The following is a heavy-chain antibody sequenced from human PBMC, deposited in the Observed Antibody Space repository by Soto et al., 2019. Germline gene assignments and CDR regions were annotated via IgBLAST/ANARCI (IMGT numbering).Heavy chain of an antibody. CDR3: AGVAAAGMVVEMGYYYGMDV. V-gene: IGHV3-74*01. CDR2: INSDGSST. Sequence: HPGGSLRLSCAASGFTFSSYWMHWVRQAPGKGLVWVSRINSDGSSTSYADSVKGRFTISRDNAKNTLYLQMNSLRAEDTAVYYCAGVAAAGMVVEMGYYYGMDVWGQGTTVTVSS. D-gene: IGHD6-13*01. J-gene: IGHJ6*02. CDR1: GFTFSSYW.